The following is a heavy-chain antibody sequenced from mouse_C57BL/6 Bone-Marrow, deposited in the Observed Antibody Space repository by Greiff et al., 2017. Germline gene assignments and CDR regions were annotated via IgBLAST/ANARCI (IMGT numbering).Heavy chain of an antibody. CDR3: TTGCFDAWFAD. CDR2: IDPENGDT. V-gene: IGHV14-4*01. D-gene: IGHD3-3*01. Sequence: VQLQQSGAELVRPGASVKLSCTASGFNIKDDYMHWVKQRPEQGLEWIGWIDPENGDTEYASKFQGKGTLTADTSSTTAYLQLSSLSSEDTAVYYFTTGCFDAWFADWGQGTLVTVSA. CDR1: GFNIKDDY. J-gene: IGHJ3*01.